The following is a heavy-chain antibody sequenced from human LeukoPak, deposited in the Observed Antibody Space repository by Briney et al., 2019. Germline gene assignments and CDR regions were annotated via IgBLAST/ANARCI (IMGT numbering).Heavy chain of an antibody. J-gene: IGHJ3*02. Sequence: GGSLGLSCEAPGFTFTNFAINGAPGAQGRGRGGASTLSPSVADTYYADSVKGRFTISRDISKNTLYLQINSLRAEDTAVYYCARRAYNWGAFDIWGQGTMVTVSS. CDR3: ARRAYNWGAFDI. D-gene: IGHD5-24*01. V-gene: IGHV3-23*01. CDR2: LSPSVADT. CDR1: GFTFTNFA.